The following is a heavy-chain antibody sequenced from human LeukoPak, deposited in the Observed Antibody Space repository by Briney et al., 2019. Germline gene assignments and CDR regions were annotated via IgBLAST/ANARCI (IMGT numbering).Heavy chain of an antibody. CDR3: AMDYDLNWFDP. V-gene: IGHV4-59*12. CDR2: IYYSGST. Sequence: SETLSLTCTVSGGSISNNYWSWFRQPPGKGLEWIGYIYYSGSTNYNPSLKSRVTISVDTSKNQFSLKLSSVTAADTAVYYCAMDYDLNWFDPWGQGTLVTVSS. J-gene: IGHJ5*02. CDR1: GGSISNNY. D-gene: IGHD3-3*01.